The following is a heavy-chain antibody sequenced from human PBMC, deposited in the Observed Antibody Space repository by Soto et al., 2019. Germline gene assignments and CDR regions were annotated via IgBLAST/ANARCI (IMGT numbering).Heavy chain of an antibody. CDR2: IYYSGST. D-gene: IGHD3-3*01. J-gene: IGHJ4*02. Sequence: SQTLSLTCTVSGGSISSSSYYWGWIRQPPRKGLEWIGSIYYSGSTYYNPSLKSRVTISVDTSKNQFSLKLSSVTAADTAVYYCARHVQSADPNCGVVITYYFAYWGQRTLVTV. CDR1: GGSISSSSYY. V-gene: IGHV4-39*01. CDR3: ARHVQSADPNCGVVITYYFAY.